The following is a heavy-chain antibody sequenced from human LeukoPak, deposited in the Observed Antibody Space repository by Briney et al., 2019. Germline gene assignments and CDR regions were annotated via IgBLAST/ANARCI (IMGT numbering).Heavy chain of an antibody. CDR3: ARRYCSSTSCFYFDY. CDR2: INVNRGGT. D-gene: IGHD2-2*01. Sequence: ASMRVSWKASGYTFTDYYMHWVRQAPGQGLEWMGWINVNRGGTNYAQRIQGRVTMTRDTSITTAYMELSRLESDDTAVYYCARRYCSSTSCFYFDYWGQRTMVSASS. CDR1: GYTFTDYY. J-gene: IGHJ4*02. V-gene: IGHV1-2*02.